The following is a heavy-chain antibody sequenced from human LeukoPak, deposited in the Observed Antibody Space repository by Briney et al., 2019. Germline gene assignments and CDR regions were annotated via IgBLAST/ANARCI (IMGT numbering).Heavy chain of an antibody. Sequence: GESLKISCKGSGYSFTNYWIGWVRQMPGKGLEWMGIIYPADSDIRYSPSFQGQVTISADESISTAYLQWSSLKASDTAIYYCVVTTSIATYDYWGQGTLVTVSS. D-gene: IGHD4-17*01. J-gene: IGHJ4*02. V-gene: IGHV5-51*01. CDR3: VVTTSIATYDY. CDR1: GYSFTNYW. CDR2: IYPADSDI.